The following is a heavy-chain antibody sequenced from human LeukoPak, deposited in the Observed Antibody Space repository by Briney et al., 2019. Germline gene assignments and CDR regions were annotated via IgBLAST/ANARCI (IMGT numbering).Heavy chain of an antibody. J-gene: IGHJ4*02. V-gene: IGHV3-7*01. Sequence: TGGSLRLSCAASGFTFNDYWMSWVRQSPEKGLEWVANIKQDGSEKYYVDSVKGRFTISRDNAKNSLYLQMNSLRADDTAVYYCARDKIVGPTTLDYWGQETLVTVSS. D-gene: IGHD1-26*01. CDR1: GFTFNDYW. CDR3: ARDKIVGPTTLDY. CDR2: IKQDGSEK.